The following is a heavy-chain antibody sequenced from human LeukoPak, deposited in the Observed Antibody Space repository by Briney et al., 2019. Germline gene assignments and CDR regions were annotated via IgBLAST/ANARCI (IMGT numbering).Heavy chain of an antibody. CDR1: GYTFTSYA. CDR3: ARDLYYYDSSGSGPNYYYYGMDV. V-gene: IGHV7-4-1*02. CDR2: INTNTGNP. Sequence: ASVKVSCKASGYTFTSYAMNWVRQAPGQGLEWMGWINTNTGNPTYAQDFTGRFVFSLDTSVSTAYLQISSLKAEDTAVYYCARDLYYYDSSGSGPNYYYYGMDVWGQGTTVTVSS. J-gene: IGHJ6*02. D-gene: IGHD3-22*01.